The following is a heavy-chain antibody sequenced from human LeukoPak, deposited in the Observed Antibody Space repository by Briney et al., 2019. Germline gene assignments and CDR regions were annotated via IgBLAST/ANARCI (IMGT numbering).Heavy chain of an antibody. J-gene: IGHJ5*02. Sequence: PSETLSLTCTVSADSADSISSVSHYWSWIRWPAGKGLEWIGRIYTDGSTEYNPSLKSRVTISVDTSKNQFSLKLSSVTAADTAVYYCARDYYGSGSYRPNNWFDPWGQGTLVTVSS. CDR1: ADSADSISSVSHY. CDR2: IYTDGST. D-gene: IGHD3-10*01. V-gene: IGHV4-61*02. CDR3: ARDYYGSGSYRPNNWFDP.